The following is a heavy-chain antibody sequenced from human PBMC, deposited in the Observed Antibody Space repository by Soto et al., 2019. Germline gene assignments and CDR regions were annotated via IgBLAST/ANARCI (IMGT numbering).Heavy chain of an antibody. CDR2: LSRSGGAT. CDR1: GFTFSSYG. Sequence: VGSLRLSCAASGFTFSSYGMHWVRQAPGKGLEWVAALSRSGGATYYADSVRGRFTISRDASKDTLFLQMSNLRAEDTALYYCSKGEMSTIRNSFDPCGQRTLVTVSS. D-gene: IGHD1-7*01. J-gene: IGHJ5*02. CDR3: SKGEMSTIRNSFDP. V-gene: IGHV3-23*01.